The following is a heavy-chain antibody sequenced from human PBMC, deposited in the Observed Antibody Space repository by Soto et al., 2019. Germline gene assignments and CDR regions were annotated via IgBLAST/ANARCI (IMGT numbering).Heavy chain of an antibody. D-gene: IGHD3-10*01. CDR3: ARATRDYYYYSGLDV. J-gene: IGHJ6*02. CDR1: GYTFSNYG. CDR2: TSGNKGDT. V-gene: IGHV1-18*01. Sequence: QVQLVQSGAEVKKPGASVQVSCKASGYTFSNYGISWVRQAPGQGLEWMGWTSGNKGDTKYAQTVQGRVNMTTDTSTSTVYMDLRSLRSDDTAVYYCARATRDYYYYSGLDVWGQGTTVTVYS.